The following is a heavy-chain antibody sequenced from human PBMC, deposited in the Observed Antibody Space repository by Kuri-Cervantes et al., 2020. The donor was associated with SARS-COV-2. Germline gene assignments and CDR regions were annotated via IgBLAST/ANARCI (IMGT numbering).Heavy chain of an antibody. CDR1: GYTFTSYD. CDR3: ARDFGVPAALAYYYGMDV. J-gene: IGHJ6*02. V-gene: IGHV1-8*01. CDR2: MNPNSGNT. Sequence: ASVKVSCKASGYTFTSYDINWVRQATGQGLEWMGWMNPNSGNTGYAQKFQGRVTMTRNTSISTAYMELSSLRSEDTAVYYCARDFGVPAALAYYYGMDVWGQGTTVTVSS. D-gene: IGHD2-2*01.